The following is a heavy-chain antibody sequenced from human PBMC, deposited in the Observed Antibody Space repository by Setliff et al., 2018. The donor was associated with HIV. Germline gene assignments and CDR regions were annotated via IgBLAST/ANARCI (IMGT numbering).Heavy chain of an antibody. V-gene: IGHV4-38-2*01. Sequence: SETLSLTCAVSGYAISSSGYCWGWIRQPPGKGLEWIGSIYHSGSTYYNPSLKSRVTLSVDTSKNQFSLKLSSVTAADTAMYYCARQIETYYYASSGYPAYFDYWGQGTLVTVSS. J-gene: IGHJ4*02. CDR3: ARQIETYYYASSGYPAYFDY. CDR2: IYHSGST. D-gene: IGHD3-22*01. CDR1: GYAISSSGYC.